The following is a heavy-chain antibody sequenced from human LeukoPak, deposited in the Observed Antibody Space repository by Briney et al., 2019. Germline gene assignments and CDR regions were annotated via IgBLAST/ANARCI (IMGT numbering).Heavy chain of an antibody. CDR1: AFTFSNYA. Sequence: GGSLRLSCAASAFTFSNYAMSWVRQAPGKGLEWVSATSSSGGSTYYADSVKGRFTISRDNAKNSLYLQMNSLRAEDTAVYYCARATIAADYFDYWGQGTLVTVSS. J-gene: IGHJ4*02. V-gene: IGHV3-23*01. CDR2: TSSSGGST. D-gene: IGHD6-25*01. CDR3: ARATIAADYFDY.